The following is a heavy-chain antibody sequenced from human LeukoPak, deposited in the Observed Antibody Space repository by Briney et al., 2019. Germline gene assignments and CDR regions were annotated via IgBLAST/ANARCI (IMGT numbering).Heavy chain of an antibody. J-gene: IGHJ4*02. CDR1: GASVSSYY. CDR3: ASYDY. Sequence: PSETLSLTCTVSGASVSSYYWTWIRQPPGKGLEWISYISYSGITNYNPSLKSRVTISVDTSKNQFSLKLSSVTAADTAVYYCASYDYWGQGTLVTVSS. V-gene: IGHV4-59*02. CDR2: ISYSGIT.